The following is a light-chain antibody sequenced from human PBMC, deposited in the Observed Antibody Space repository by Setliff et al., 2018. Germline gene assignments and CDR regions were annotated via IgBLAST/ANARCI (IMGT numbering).Light chain of an antibody. J-gene: IGLJ1*01. CDR3: SSYTSSSTFV. CDR1: SSDVGGYNY. V-gene: IGLV2-14*01. CDR2: DVS. Sequence: QSALAQPASVSGSPGQSITISCTGTSSDVGGYNYVSWYQQHPGKAPKLMIYDVSKRPSGVSNRFSGSKSGNTASPTISGLQAEDEADYYCSSYTSSSTFVCGTGTKVTVL.